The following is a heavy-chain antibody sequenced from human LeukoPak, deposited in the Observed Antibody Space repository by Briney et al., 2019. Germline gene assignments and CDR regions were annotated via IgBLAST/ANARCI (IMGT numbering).Heavy chain of an antibody. V-gene: IGHV1-8*01. J-gene: IGHJ6*02. CDR2: MNPNSGNT. D-gene: IGHD5-18*01. CDR1: GYTFTSYD. CDR3: ARVKNQGYSYGLYYYGMDV. Sequence: ASVKVSCKASGYTFTSYDINWVRQATGQGLEWMGWMNPNSGNTDYAQKFQGRVTMTRNTSISTAYMELSSLRSGDTAVYYCARVKNQGYSYGLYYYGMDVWGQGTTVTVSS.